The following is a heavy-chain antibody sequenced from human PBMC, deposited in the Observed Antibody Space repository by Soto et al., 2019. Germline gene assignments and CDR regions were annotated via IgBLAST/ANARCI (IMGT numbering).Heavy chain of an antibody. CDR1: GFTFSDSW. Sequence: EVQLVESGGGLVQPGGSLRLSCTASGFTFSDSWMTWVRQAPGKGLEWVARIKPDESEKKYADSVKGRFSISRDNAKNSMYLQMDSLRGEDMAVYYGVRVGSNYASWGQGTLVTVSS. CDR3: VRVGSNYAS. V-gene: IGHV3-7*01. CDR2: IKPDESEK. J-gene: IGHJ5*02. D-gene: IGHD4-4*01.